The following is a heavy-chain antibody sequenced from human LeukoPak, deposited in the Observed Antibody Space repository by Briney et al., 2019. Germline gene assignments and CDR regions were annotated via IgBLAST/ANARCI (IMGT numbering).Heavy chain of an antibody. Sequence: PGGSLRLSCAASGFTFSSYSMNWVRQAPGKGLEWVSSISSSSSYIYYADSVKGRFTISRDNAKNSLYLQMNSLRAEDTAVYYCARVNGYYYYYYMDVWGKGTTVTVSS. D-gene: IGHD2-8*01. CDR1: GFTFSSYS. J-gene: IGHJ6*03. CDR3: ARVNGYYYYYYMDV. CDR2: ISSSSSYI. V-gene: IGHV3-21*01.